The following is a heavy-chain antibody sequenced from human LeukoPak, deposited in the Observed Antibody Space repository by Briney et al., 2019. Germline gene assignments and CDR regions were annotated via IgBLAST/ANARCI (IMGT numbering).Heavy chain of an antibody. Sequence: ASETLSLTCTVSGGSISSYYWSWVRQPPGKGLEWSGDIYDSGRTNYSPSLKSRVTISVDSSKNHFSLKLSSVTAADTAVYYCACLTAADAFDIWGPGTMVTVSS. D-gene: IGHD2-21*02. J-gene: IGHJ3*02. CDR2: IYDSGRT. CDR3: ACLTAADAFDI. CDR1: GGSISSYY. V-gene: IGHV4-59*01.